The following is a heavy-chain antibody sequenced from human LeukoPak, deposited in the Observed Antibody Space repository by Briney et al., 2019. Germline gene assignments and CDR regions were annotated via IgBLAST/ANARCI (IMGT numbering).Heavy chain of an antibody. CDR3: TTQSHMDV. V-gene: IGHV3-15*01. Sequence: GGSLRLSCGASGFTFSNAWMSWVRQAPGKGPEWVGRIKKKTDGETTDYAAPVKGRFIISRDDSKNTLYLQMNSLKTADTAVYYCTTQSHMDVWGKGTTVTVSS. CDR1: GFTFSNAW. CDR2: IKKKTDGETT. J-gene: IGHJ6*03.